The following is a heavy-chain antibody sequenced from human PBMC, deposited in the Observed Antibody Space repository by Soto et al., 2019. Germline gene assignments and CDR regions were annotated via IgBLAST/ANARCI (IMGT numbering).Heavy chain of an antibody. D-gene: IGHD3-22*01. V-gene: IGHV3-30-3*01. CDR3: AAYYYDSSGYYLGYYYYGMDV. CDR2: ISYDGSNK. Sequence: VAVISYDGSNKYYADSVKGRFTISRDNSKNTLYLQMNSLRAEDTAVYYCAAYYYDSSGYYLGYYYYGMDVWGQGTTVTVSS. J-gene: IGHJ6*02.